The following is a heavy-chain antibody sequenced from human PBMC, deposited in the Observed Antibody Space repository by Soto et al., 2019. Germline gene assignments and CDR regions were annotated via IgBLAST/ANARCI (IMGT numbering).Heavy chain of an antibody. D-gene: IGHD3-10*01. V-gene: IGHV3-23*01. CDR2: ISGSGGST. J-gene: IGHJ5*02. Sequence: GGSLRLSCAASGFTFSSYAMSWVRQAPGKGLEWVSAISGSGGSTYYADSVKGRFTISRDNSKNTLYLQMNSLRAEDTAVYYCAKDTMVRGVIPNWFDPWGQGTLVTVSS. CDR3: AKDTMVRGVIPNWFDP. CDR1: GFTFSSYA.